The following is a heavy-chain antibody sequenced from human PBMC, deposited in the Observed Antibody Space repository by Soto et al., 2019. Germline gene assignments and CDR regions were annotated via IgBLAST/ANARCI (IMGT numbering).Heavy chain of an antibody. CDR3: AKGPYCSSTSCYSNWFDP. V-gene: IGHV3-23*01. CDR2: ISGSGGST. CDR1: GFTFSSYA. Sequence: EVQLLESGGGLVQPGGSLRLSCAASGFTFSSYAMSWVRKAPGKGLEWVSAISGSGGSTYYADSVKGRFTISRDNSKNTPYLQMNSLRAEDTAVYYCAKGPYCSSTSCYSNWFDPWGQGTLVTVSS. J-gene: IGHJ5*02. D-gene: IGHD2-2*01.